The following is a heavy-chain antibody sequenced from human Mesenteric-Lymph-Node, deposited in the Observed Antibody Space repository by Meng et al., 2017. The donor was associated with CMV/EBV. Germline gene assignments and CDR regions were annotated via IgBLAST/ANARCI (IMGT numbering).Heavy chain of an antibody. CDR1: GGTFSSYT. V-gene: IGHV1-69*04. D-gene: IGHD2-2*01. J-gene: IGHJ5*02. Sequence: SVKVSCKASGGTFSSYTISWVRQAPGQGLEWMGRIIPILGIANYAQKFQGRVTITADKSTSTAYMELSSLRSEDTAVYYCARDPLGDCSSTSCYGNWFDPWGQGTLVTVSS. CDR3: ARDPLGDCSSTSCYGNWFDP. CDR2: IIPILGIA.